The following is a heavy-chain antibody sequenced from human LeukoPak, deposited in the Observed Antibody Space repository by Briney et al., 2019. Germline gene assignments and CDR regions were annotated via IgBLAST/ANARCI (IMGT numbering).Heavy chain of an antibody. CDR3: TRNSGWYGLS. CDR1: GFTFSNYW. D-gene: IGHD6-19*01. CDR2: INSDGSNT. V-gene: IGHV3-74*01. Sequence: GGSLRLSCAASGFTFSNYWMHWVRQAPGKGLIWVSRINSDGSNTNYADSVKGRFTISRDNSNNTLFLHLNSLRGEDTAVYYCTRNSGWYGLSWGQGTLVTVSS. J-gene: IGHJ1*01.